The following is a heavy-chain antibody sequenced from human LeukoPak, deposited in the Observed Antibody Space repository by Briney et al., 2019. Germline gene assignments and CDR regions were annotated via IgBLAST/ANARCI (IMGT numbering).Heavy chain of an antibody. Sequence: GGSLRLSCAASGFTFSDYYMSWIRQAPGKGLEWVSHITSSSSATHYADSVKGRFTISRDNAKNSLYLQMNSLRAEDTAVYYCARGRSYGSGSPGAFDIWGQGTMVTVSS. D-gene: IGHD3-10*01. J-gene: IGHJ3*02. CDR3: ARGRSYGSGSPGAFDI. V-gene: IGHV3-11*06. CDR1: GFTFSDYY. CDR2: ITSSSSAT.